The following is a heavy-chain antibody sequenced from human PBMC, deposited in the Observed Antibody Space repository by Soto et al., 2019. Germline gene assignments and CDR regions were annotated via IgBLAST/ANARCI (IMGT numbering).Heavy chain of an antibody. Sequence: PGGSLRLSCAASGSMFSAYTMSWVRQAPGKGLEWLSSITSNSDHIDYADSVRGRFTVSRDNARKSLYLQMDSLGAEDTGVYYCATPYYYNHWGPGTLVTVSS. CDR2: ITSNSDHI. V-gene: IGHV3-21*04. CDR3: ATPYYYNH. J-gene: IGHJ4*02. CDR1: GSMFSAYT.